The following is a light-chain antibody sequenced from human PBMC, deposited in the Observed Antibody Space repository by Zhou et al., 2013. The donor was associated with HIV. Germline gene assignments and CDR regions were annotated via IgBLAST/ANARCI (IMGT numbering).Light chain of an antibody. CDR3: QQYKTVPLT. Sequence: IQMTQSPSTLSASVGDRVTITCRASQGIGDWLAWYQQKPGKAPNLLIYKASTLEGGVPSRFSGSVSGTEFTLTISSLQPDDFATYFCQQYKTVPLTFGGGTRV. J-gene: IGKJ4*01. CDR2: KAS. V-gene: IGKV1-5*03. CDR1: QGIGDW.